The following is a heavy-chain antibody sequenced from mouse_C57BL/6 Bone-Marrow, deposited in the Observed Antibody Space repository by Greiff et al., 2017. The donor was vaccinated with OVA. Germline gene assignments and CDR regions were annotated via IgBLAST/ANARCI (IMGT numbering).Heavy chain of an antibody. CDR1: GYTFTSYG. J-gene: IGHJ2*01. CDR3: ARSPYGSRGDY. CDR2: IYPRSGNT. Sequence: VLLQQSGAELARPGASVKLSCKASGYTFTSYGISWVKQRTGQGLEWIGEIYPRSGNTYYNEKFKGKATLTADKSSSTAYMELRSLTSEDSAVYFCARSPYGSRGDYWGQGTTLTVSS. D-gene: IGHD1-1*01. V-gene: IGHV1-81*01.